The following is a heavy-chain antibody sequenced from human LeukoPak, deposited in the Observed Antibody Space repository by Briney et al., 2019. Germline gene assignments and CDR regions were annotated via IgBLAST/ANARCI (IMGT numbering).Heavy chain of an antibody. CDR2: IKQDGSEK. J-gene: IGHJ5*02. CDR1: GFTFSNYW. CDR3: ARVQSGTTRVSTWFDP. D-gene: IGHD1-1*01. V-gene: IGHV3-7*01. Sequence: GGSLRLSCAASGFTFSNYWMSWVRQAPGKWLEWVADIKQDGSEKYYVDSVKGRFTISRDNAKNSLYLQMNSLRAEDTSVYYCARVQSGTTRVSTWFDPWGQGTLVTVSS.